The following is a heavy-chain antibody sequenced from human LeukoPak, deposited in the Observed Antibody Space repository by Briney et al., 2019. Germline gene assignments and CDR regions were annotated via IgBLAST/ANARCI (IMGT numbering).Heavy chain of an antibody. D-gene: IGHD5-18*01. CDR1: GGSISSYY. CDR2: IYYSGYT. CDR3: AGGYIYGSTYYYMDV. V-gene: IGHV4-59*01. J-gene: IGHJ6*03. Sequence: SETLSLTCTVSGGSISSYYWSWIRQPPGKGLKWIGNIYYSGYTTYSPSLRSRVTISVDTSKNQFSLKLSSVTAADTAVYYCAGGYIYGSTYYYMDVWGKGTTVTISS.